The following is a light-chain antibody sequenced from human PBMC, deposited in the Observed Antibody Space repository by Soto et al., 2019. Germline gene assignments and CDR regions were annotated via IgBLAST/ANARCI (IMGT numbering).Light chain of an antibody. V-gene: IGLV2-8*01. CDR2: EVS. Sequence: QSVLTQPPSTSGSPGQSVTISCTGTSSDVSGYNYVSWYQQHPGKAPKLMISEVSKRPSGVPDRFSGSKSGNTASLTVSGLQAEDDADYYCSSFAGNNNLVFGGGTKLTVL. CDR1: SSDVSGYNY. J-gene: IGLJ2*01. CDR3: SSFAGNNNLV.